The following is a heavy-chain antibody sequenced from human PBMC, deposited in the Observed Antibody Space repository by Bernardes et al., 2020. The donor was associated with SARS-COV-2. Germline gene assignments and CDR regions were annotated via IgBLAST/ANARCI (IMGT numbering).Heavy chain of an antibody. Sequence: GGSLRLSCAASGFTFSSYTMHWVRKAPGKGLEWVSYISSYSSVYYVDSVKGRFTISRHNAENLLSLQLNSLRAEDTAVYYCARGRLPVYFDKSGLSLDYWGQGTLVTVSS. J-gene: IGHJ4*02. V-gene: IGHV3-48*01. CDR1: GFTFSSYT. CDR2: ISSYSSV. CDR3: ARGRLPVYFDKSGLSLDY. D-gene: IGHD3-22*01.